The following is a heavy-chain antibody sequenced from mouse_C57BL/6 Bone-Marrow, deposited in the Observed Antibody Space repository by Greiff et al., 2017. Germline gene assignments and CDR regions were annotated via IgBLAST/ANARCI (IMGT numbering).Heavy chain of an antibody. CDR1: GFTFSSYA. CDR2: ISSGGDYI. Sequence: EVQGVESGEGLVKPGGSLKLSCAASGFTFSSYAMSWVRQTPEQRLEWVAYISSGGDYIYYADTVKGRFTISRDNARNTLYLQMSSLKSEDTAMYYCTAVYYGNPWYFDGWGTGTTVTVSS. V-gene: IGHV5-9-1*02. CDR3: TAVYYGNPWYFDG. J-gene: IGHJ1*03. D-gene: IGHD2-1*01.